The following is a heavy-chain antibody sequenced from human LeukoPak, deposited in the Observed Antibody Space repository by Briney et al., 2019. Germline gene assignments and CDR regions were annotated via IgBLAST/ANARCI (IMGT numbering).Heavy chain of an antibody. CDR1: GCTFSSYG. V-gene: IGHV1-69*06. Sequence: SLRLSCKASGCTFSSYGMSWVRQAPGQGLEWMSRVIPMFGTADYAQKFQGRVTITADKSTSTAYMELSSLRSEDTAVYYCTRHYDSSGYPSLNYFDYWGQGTLVTVSS. D-gene: IGHD3-22*01. CDR2: VIPMFGTA. CDR3: TRHYDSSGYPSLNYFDY. J-gene: IGHJ4*02.